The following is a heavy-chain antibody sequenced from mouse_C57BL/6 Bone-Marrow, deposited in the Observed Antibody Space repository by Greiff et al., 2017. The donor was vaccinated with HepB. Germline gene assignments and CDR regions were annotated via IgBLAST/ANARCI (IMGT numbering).Heavy chain of an antibody. V-gene: IGHV1-80*01. CDR2: IYPGDGDT. CDR1: GYAFSSYW. CDR3: ARSRQLRLRSPWFAY. J-gene: IGHJ3*01. Sequence: QVQLQQSGAELVKPGASVKISCKASGYAFSSYWMNWVKQRPGKGLEWIGQIYPGDGDTNYNGKFKGKATLTADKSSSTAYMQLSSLTSEDSAVYFCARSRQLRLRSPWFAYWGQGTLVTVSA. D-gene: IGHD3-2*02.